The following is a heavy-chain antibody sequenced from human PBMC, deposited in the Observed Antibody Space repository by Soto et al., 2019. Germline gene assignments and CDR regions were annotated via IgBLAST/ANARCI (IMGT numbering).Heavy chain of an antibody. D-gene: IGHD1-26*01. CDR2: IYPGDSDT. Sequence: PGESLKISCKGSGYTFTSYWIGWVRQMPGKGLEGMRIIYPGDSDTRYSPSFQGQVTISADKSISTAYLQWSSLKASDPAMYYCARHLSAELGSDHWGQGTLVTVSS. CDR1: GYTFTSYW. CDR3: ARHLSAELGSDH. J-gene: IGHJ4*02. V-gene: IGHV5-51*01.